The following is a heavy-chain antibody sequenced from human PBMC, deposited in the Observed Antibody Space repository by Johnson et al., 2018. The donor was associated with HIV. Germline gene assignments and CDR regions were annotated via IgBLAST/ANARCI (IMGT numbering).Heavy chain of an antibody. CDR1: GFTFSSYA. Sequence: QVHLVESGGGVVQPGRSLRLSCAASGFTFSSYAMHWVRQAPGKGLEWVAVISYDGSNKYYADSVKGRFTISRDNSKNSLYLQMNSLRTEDTALYYCAKGALEWELLAGDAFDIWGQGTMVTVSS. CDR2: ISYDGSNK. CDR3: AKGALEWELLAGDAFDI. D-gene: IGHD1-26*01. J-gene: IGHJ3*02. V-gene: IGHV3-30-3*01.